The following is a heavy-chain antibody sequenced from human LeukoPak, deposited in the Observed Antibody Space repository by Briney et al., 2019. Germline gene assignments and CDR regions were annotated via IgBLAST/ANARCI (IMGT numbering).Heavy chain of an antibody. Sequence: SETLSLTCAVSGYSTSSSNWWGWIRQPPGKGLEWIGYIYYSGSTYYNPSLKSRVTMSVDTSKNQFSLKLSSVTAVDTPVYYCARRQTIDYYFDYWGQGTLVTVSS. CDR1: GYSTSSSNW. V-gene: IGHV4-28*01. D-gene: IGHD4/OR15-4a*01. CDR2: IYYSGST. CDR3: ARRQTIDYYFDY. J-gene: IGHJ4*02.